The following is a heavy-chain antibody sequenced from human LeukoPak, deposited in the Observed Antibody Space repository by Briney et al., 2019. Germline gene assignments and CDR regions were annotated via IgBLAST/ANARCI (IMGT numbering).Heavy chain of an antibody. V-gene: IGHV1-46*01. Sequence: ASVKVSCKASGYTFTSYFMPWWGQAPGQGLGGMGIINPSGGSTSYAQKFQGRVTMTRDTSTSTVYMELSSLRSEDTAVYYCARDSHGVAGPWGQGTLVTVSS. D-gene: IGHD6-19*01. CDR3: ARDSHGVAGP. J-gene: IGHJ5*02. CDR2: INPSGGST. CDR1: GYTFTSYF.